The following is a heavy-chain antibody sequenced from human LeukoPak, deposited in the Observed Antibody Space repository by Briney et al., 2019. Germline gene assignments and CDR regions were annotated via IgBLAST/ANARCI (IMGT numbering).Heavy chain of an antibody. Sequence: PGGSLKLSCAASGFTFSGSAMHWVRQASGKGLEWVGRIRSKANSYATAYAASVKGRFTISRDDSKSTAYLQMNNLKTEDTAVYYCTRHSAGDQGLGCYYGMDVWGQGTTVTVSS. CDR1: GFTFSGSA. CDR3: TRHSAGDQGLGCYYGMDV. J-gene: IGHJ6*02. D-gene: IGHD4-17*01. V-gene: IGHV3-73*01. CDR2: IRSKANSYAT.